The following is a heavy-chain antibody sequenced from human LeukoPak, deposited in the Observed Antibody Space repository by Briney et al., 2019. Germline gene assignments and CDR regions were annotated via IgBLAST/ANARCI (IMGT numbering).Heavy chain of an antibody. J-gene: IGHJ4*02. Sequence: ASVKVSCKASGYTLTSYGMSWVRQAPGQGLEWMGWISAYNGNTNYAQKLQGRVTMTTDTSTSTAYMELRSLRSDDTAVYYCARRWSGYREGDYWGQGTLVTVSS. CDR2: ISAYNGNT. V-gene: IGHV1-18*01. D-gene: IGHD3-3*01. CDR3: ARRWSGYREGDY. CDR1: GYTLTSYG.